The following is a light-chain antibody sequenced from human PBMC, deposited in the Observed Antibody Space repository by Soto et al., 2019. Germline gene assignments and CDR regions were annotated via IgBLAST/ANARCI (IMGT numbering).Light chain of an antibody. CDR3: QQDGSSPRLT. Sequence: EIVLTQSPGTLSLSPGERATLTCRASQSVSSSYLAWYQQKPGQAPRLLIYGTSTRATGIPDRFSGSGSGTDFTLSISRLEPEDFAIYYCQQDGSSPRLTFGGGTKVDSK. J-gene: IGKJ4*01. CDR2: GTS. V-gene: IGKV3-20*01. CDR1: QSVSSSY.